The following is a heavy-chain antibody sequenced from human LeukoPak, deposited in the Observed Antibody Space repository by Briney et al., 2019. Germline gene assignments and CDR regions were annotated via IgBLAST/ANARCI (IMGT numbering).Heavy chain of an antibody. Sequence: SETLSLICTVSGDSINAYHWSWIRQSAGKGLEWIGRIHNSGSTNYNPSLRSRVAISMDNSKNQFSLKLISVTAADTAMYYCARGPTISETGYFDYWGQGTLVTVSS. CDR2: IHNSGST. CDR1: GDSINAYH. V-gene: IGHV4-4*07. CDR3: ARGPTISETGYFDY. J-gene: IGHJ4*03. D-gene: IGHD1-1*01.